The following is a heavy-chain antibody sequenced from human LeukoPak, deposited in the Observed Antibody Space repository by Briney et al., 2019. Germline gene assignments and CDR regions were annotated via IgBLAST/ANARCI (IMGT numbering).Heavy chain of an antibody. Sequence: ASVKVSCKASGYTFTGFYIHWVRQAPGQGLEWMGCINPNGGDTNYAQKFQGRVTMTRDTSVSIAYMDLSGLRSDDTAVYFCARDPSTETSEEADAFDIWGRGTMVTVSS. CDR3: ARDPSTETSEEADAFDI. J-gene: IGHJ3*02. CDR2: INPNGGDT. V-gene: IGHV1-2*02. CDR1: GYTFTGFY. D-gene: IGHD4-17*01.